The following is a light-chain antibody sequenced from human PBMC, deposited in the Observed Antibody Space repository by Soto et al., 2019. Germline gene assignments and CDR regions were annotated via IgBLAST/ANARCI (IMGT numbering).Light chain of an antibody. Sequence: QSALTQPASVSGSPGQSITISCTGTSSDVGKYDPVSWYQQHPGTAPRLIMYEVTNRPSGVPARFSGSKSGNTASLTISGLQAEDEADYFCSSYTSASRYVFGAGTKVTVL. V-gene: IGLV2-18*02. CDR3: SSYTSASRYV. J-gene: IGLJ1*01. CDR1: SSDVGKYDP. CDR2: EVT.